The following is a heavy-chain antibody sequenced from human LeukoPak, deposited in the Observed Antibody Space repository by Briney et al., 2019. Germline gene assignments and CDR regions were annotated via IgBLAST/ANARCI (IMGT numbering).Heavy chain of an antibody. CDR1: GYTFTSYY. CDR2: INPSGGST. V-gene: IGHV1-46*01. D-gene: IGHD4-17*01. Sequence: ASVKVSCKASGYTFTSYYMHWVRQAPGQGLEWMGIINPSGGSTSYAQKFQGRVTMTRDTSTSTVYMELSSLRSEDTAVYYCARDIDYGDYVAPGGAFDIWAKGQWSPSLQ. CDR3: ARDIDYGDYVAPGGAFDI. J-gene: IGHJ3*02.